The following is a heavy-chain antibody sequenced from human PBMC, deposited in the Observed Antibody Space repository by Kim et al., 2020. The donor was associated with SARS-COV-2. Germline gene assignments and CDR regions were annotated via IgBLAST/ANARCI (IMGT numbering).Heavy chain of an antibody. CDR3: AHSRGVGLRRRYYGMDV. CDR1: GFSLSTSGVG. J-gene: IGHJ6*02. D-gene: IGHD3-3*01. V-gene: IGHV2-5*02. Sequence: SGPTLVKPTQTLTLTCTFSGFSLSTSGVGVGWIRQPPGKALEWLALIYWDDDKRYSPSLKSRLTITKDTSKNQVVLTMTNMDPVDTATYYCAHSRGVGLRRRYYGMDVWGQGTTVTVSS. CDR2: IYWDDDK.